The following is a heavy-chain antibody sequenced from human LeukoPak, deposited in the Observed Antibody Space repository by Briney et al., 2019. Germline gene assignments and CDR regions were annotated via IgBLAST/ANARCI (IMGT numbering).Heavy chain of an antibody. CDR2: ISGSGGST. CDR1: GFTFSSYA. Sequence: GGSLRLSCAASGFTFSSYAMSWVRQAPGKGLEWVSAISGSGGSTYYADPVKGRFTISRDNSKNTLYLQMNSLRAEDTAVYYCATQYSGSYYLGDYWGQGTLVTVSS. CDR3: ATQYSGSYYLGDY. D-gene: IGHD1-26*01. J-gene: IGHJ4*02. V-gene: IGHV3-23*01.